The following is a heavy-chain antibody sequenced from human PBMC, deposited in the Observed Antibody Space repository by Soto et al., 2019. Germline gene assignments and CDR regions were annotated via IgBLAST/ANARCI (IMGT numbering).Heavy chain of an antibody. V-gene: IGHV3-30-3*01. CDR3: ARDSSGWKNWFDP. D-gene: IGHD6-19*01. Sequence: QVQLVESGGGVVQPGGSLRLSCAASGFTFSSHAMHWVRQAPGKGLEWVTLISYDGSNEYYADSVKGRFTISRDNSKNTLYLQMNSLRSEDTAVYYCARDSSGWKNWFDPWGQGTLVTVSS. CDR1: GFTFSSHA. J-gene: IGHJ5*02. CDR2: ISYDGSNE.